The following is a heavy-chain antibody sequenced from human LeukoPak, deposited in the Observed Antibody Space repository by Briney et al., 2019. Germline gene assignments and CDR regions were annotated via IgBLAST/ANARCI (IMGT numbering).Heavy chain of an antibody. Sequence: PGGSLRLSCAASGFTFSSYWMSWVRQAPGKGLEWVSYISSSSSTIYYADSVKGRFTISRDNAKNSLYLQMNSLKAEDTAVYYCARDRAAAGLKWFDPWGQGTLVTVSS. J-gene: IGHJ5*02. CDR3: ARDRAAAGLKWFDP. D-gene: IGHD6-13*01. V-gene: IGHV3-48*04. CDR2: ISSSSSTI. CDR1: GFTFSSYW.